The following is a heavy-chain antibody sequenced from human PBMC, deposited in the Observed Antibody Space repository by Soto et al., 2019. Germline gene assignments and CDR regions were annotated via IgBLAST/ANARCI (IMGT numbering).Heavy chain of an antibody. J-gene: IGHJ6*02. V-gene: IGHV3-30-3*01. Sequence: GGSLRLSCAASGFTFSNYIMHWVRQAPGKGLEWVALISHDESDKFYADSVKGRFTISRDRSKTTLYLQMNGLRPDDTAVYFCTRQCKGDICYSVQSLDVWGQGTTVTVSS. CDR1: GFTFSNYI. CDR2: ISHDESDK. D-gene: IGHD2-15*01. CDR3: TRQCKGDICYSVQSLDV.